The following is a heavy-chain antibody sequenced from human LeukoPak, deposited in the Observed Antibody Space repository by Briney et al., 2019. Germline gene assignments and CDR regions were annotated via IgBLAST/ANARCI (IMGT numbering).Heavy chain of an antibody. J-gene: IGHJ5*01. CDR3: ATITYFDYIWGRFVS. Sequence: GGFLRLSCAASGFTFSSYAMSWVRQAPGKGLEWVSALSGSGEYTYSADSVKGRFTISRDNSKNMLYLQMNSLRAEDTAVYYCATITYFDYIWGRFVSWGQGTLVTVPS. CDR2: LSGSGEYT. D-gene: IGHD3-16*01. CDR1: GFTFSSYA. V-gene: IGHV3-23*01.